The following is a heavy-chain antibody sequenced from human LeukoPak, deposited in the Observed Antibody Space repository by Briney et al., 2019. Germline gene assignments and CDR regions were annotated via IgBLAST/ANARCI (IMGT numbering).Heavy chain of an antibody. D-gene: IGHD3-10*01. J-gene: IGHJ4*02. CDR2: IYYSGST. CDR1: GGSTSSGDYY. V-gene: IGHV4-30-4*01. Sequence: SETLSLTCTVSGGSTSSGDYYWSWIRQPPGKGLEWIGYIYYSGSTYYNPSLKSRVTISVDASKNQFSLKLSSVTAADTAVYYCARGSMVRGLYWGQGTLVTVSS. CDR3: ARGSMVRGLY.